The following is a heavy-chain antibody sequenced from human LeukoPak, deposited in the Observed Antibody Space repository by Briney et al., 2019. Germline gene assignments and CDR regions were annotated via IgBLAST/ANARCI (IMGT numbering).Heavy chain of an antibody. CDR1: GGSISSSSYY. Sequence: SETLSLTCTVSGGSISSSSYYWGWIRQPPGKGLEWIGSIYYSGSTYYNPSLKSRVTISVDTSKNQFSLKLGSVTAADTAVYYCARVRPKPYSSGWYFDYWGQGTLVTVSS. V-gene: IGHV4-39*07. J-gene: IGHJ4*02. D-gene: IGHD6-19*01. CDR2: IYYSGST. CDR3: ARVRPKPYSSGWYFDY.